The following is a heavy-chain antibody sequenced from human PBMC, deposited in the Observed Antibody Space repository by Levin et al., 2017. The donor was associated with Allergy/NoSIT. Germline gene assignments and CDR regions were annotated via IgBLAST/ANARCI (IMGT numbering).Heavy chain of an antibody. CDR1: GGSISSGGYY. Sequence: SQTLSLTCTVSGGSISSGGYYWSWIRQHPGKGLEWIGYIYYSGSTYYNPSLKSRVTISVDTSKNQFSLKLSSVTAADTAVYYCARDGRGNIHPYFDYWGQGTLVTVSS. D-gene: IGHD5-18*01. V-gene: IGHV4-31*03. CDR2: IYYSGST. J-gene: IGHJ4*02. CDR3: ARDGRGNIHPYFDY.